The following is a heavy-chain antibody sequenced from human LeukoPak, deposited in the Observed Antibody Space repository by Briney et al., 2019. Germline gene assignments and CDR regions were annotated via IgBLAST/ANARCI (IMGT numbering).Heavy chain of an antibody. J-gene: IGHJ4*02. CDR3: AKGPRSSSWYHFDN. V-gene: IGHV3-23*01. CDR1: GFTFSTYA. D-gene: IGHD6-13*01. CDR2: ITGSGDRT. Sequence: GGSLRLSCAASGFTFSTYAMSWVRVRQAPGKGLEWVSTITGSGDRTYYTDPVKGRFTISRDNSKNTLYLQMNSLRAEDTAVFYCAKGPRSSSWYHFDNWGQGTLVTVSS.